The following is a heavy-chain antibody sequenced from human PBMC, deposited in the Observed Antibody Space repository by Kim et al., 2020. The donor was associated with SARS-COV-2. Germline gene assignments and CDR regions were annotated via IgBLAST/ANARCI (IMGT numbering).Heavy chain of an antibody. D-gene: IGHD1-26*01. CDR2: INHSGST. CDR1: GGSFSGYY. CDR3: ARSGPGWYYYYYMGD. V-gene: IGHV4-34*01. J-gene: IGHJ6*03. Sequence: SETLSLTCAVYGGSFSGYYWSWIRQPPGKGLEWIGEINHSGSTNYNPSLKSRVTISVDTSKNQFSLKLSSVTAADTAVYYCARSGPGWYYYYYMGDWGKG.